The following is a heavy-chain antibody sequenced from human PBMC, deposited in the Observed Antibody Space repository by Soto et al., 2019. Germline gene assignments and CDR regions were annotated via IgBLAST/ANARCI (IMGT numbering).Heavy chain of an antibody. CDR3: AKDAAVSGYVRYHYYGMDV. CDR1: GFTFSSYA. J-gene: IGHJ6*02. CDR2: ISGSGGST. Sequence: GGSLRLSCAASGFTFSSYAMSWVRQAPGKGLEWVSAISGSGGSTYYADSVKGRFTISRDNSKNTLYLQMNSLRAEDTAVYYCAKDAAVSGYVRYHYYGMDVWGQGTTVTVSS. V-gene: IGHV3-23*01. D-gene: IGHD5-12*01.